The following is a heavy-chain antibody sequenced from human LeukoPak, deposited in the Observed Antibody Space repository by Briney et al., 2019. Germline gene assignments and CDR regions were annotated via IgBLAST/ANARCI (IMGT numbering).Heavy chain of an antibody. CDR2: IKPDGIDK. V-gene: IGHV3-7*01. D-gene: IGHD1-14*01. Sequence: GGSLRLSCVGSGFTFRSHWVNWVRQSPGKGLEWVANIKPDGIDKYYVDSARGRFTVSRDNAKNSAFLQMNSLRGEDTAVYYCTRDRSRAEGDWGQGTLVTVSS. CDR3: TRDRSRAEGD. J-gene: IGHJ4*02. CDR1: GFTFRSHW.